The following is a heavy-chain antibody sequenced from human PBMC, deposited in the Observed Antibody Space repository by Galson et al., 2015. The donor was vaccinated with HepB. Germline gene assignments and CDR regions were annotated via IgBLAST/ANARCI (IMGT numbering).Heavy chain of an antibody. CDR2: FDPEDGET. CDR3: ATISRLLPPRDPGLFDY. V-gene: IGHV1-24*01. CDR1: GYTLTELS. D-gene: IGHD3-22*01. Sequence: SVKVSCKVSGYTLTELSMHWVRQAPGKGLEWMGGFDPEDGETIYAQKFQGRVTMTEDTSTDTAYMELSSLRSEDTAVYYCATISRLLPPRDPGLFDYWGQGTLVTVSS. J-gene: IGHJ4*02.